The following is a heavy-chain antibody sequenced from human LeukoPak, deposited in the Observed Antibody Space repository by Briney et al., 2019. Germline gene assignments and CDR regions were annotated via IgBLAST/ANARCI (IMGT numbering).Heavy chain of an antibody. V-gene: IGHV3-48*01. CDR1: GFTFSSYS. D-gene: IGHD3-22*01. CDR2: ISSSSTTI. CDR3: ARNFHRRLYDSSGYYPY. J-gene: IGHJ4*02. Sequence: GGSLRLSCAASGFTFSSYSMNWVRQAPGKGLECVSYISSSSTTIYYADSVKGRFTISRDNAKNSLYLQMNSLRAKDTAVYYCARNFHRRLYDSSGYYPYWGQGTLVTVSS.